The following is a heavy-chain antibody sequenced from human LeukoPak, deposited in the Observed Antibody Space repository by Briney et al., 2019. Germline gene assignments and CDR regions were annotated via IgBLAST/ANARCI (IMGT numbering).Heavy chain of an antibody. D-gene: IGHD3-22*01. Sequence: GGSLRLSCAASGFTVGSNYMSWVRQAPGKGLEWVSVIYSGGSTYYADSVKGRFTISRDNSKNTLYLQMNSLRAEDTAVYYCARDLRAMIVVVGSFDIWGQGTMVTVSS. CDR3: ARDLRAMIVVVGSFDI. J-gene: IGHJ3*02. V-gene: IGHV3-53*01. CDR2: IYSGGST. CDR1: GFTVGSNY.